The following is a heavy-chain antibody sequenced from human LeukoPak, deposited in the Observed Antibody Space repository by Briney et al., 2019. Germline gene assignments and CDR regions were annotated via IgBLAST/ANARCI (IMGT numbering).Heavy chain of an antibody. CDR3: ARLGYNWNDVFVGN. CDR2: IDPSDSYT. J-gene: IGHJ4*02. CDR1: GYRFPNFW. Sequence: GESLKISCQDSGYRFPNFWLTWVRQMPGKGLEWMGRIDPSDSYTNYSPSFQGHVTISADKSNGTAYLQWSSLKASDTAMYYCARLGYNWNDVFVGNWGQGTLVTVSS. V-gene: IGHV5-10-1*01. D-gene: IGHD1-20*01.